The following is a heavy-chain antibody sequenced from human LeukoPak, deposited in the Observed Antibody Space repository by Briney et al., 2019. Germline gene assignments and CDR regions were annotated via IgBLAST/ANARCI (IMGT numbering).Heavy chain of an antibody. V-gene: IGHV3-20*04. Sequence: PGGSLRLSCAASGFTFDNYGINWVRQAPGKGLEWVSRIHWNGGRTGYADSVKGRFTISRDNSKNTMYLQMNNLREEDTAVYYCTRDPILGAPDYFDYWGQGTLVTVSS. CDR2: IHWNGGRT. CDR1: GFTFDNYG. J-gene: IGHJ4*02. D-gene: IGHD1-26*01. CDR3: TRDPILGAPDYFDY.